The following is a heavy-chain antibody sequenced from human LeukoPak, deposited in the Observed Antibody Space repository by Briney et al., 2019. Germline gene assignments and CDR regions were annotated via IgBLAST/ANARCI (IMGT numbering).Heavy chain of an antibody. Sequence: GESLKISCKGSGYSFTSYWIGLVRQMPGKGLEWRGIIYPGDSYTRYSRSFQGQVTISADKSISTAYLQWSSLTASDTAMYYCARQIDGGEFQHWGQGTLVTVSS. J-gene: IGHJ1*01. CDR2: IYPGDSYT. V-gene: IGHV5-51*01. CDR1: GYSFTSYW. D-gene: IGHD4-23*01. CDR3: ARQIDGGEFQH.